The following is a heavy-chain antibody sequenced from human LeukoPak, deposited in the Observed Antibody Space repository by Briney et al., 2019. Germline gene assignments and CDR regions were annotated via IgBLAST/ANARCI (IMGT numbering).Heavy chain of an antibody. Sequence: PGGSLRLSCAASGFTFSSYAMHWVRQAPGKGLEWVAVISYDGSNKYYADSVKGRFTISRDNSKNTLYLQMNSLRAEDTAVYYCARSPRVVVDITTGSAFDIWGQGTMVTVSS. D-gene: IGHD3-22*01. J-gene: IGHJ3*02. V-gene: IGHV3-30*04. CDR2: ISYDGSNK. CDR1: GFTFSSYA. CDR3: ARSPRVVVDITTGSAFDI.